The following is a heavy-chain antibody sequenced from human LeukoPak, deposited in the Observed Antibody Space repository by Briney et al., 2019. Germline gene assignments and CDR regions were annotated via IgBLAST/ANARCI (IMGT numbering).Heavy chain of an antibody. CDR3: ARDLSRRVITMIDRGFDP. Sequence: SGGSLRLSCAASGFTFSDCYMSWIRQAPGKGLEWVSYISSSGSTIYYADPVKGRFTISRDNAKNSLYLQMNSLRAEDTAVYYCARDLSRRVITMIDRGFDPWGQGTLVTVSS. CDR1: GFTFSDCY. V-gene: IGHV3-11*04. CDR2: ISSSGSTI. J-gene: IGHJ5*02. D-gene: IGHD3-22*01.